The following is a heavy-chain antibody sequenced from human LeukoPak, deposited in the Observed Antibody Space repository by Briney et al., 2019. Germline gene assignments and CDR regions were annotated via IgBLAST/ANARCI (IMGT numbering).Heavy chain of an antibody. CDR3: ARSVVVVAATNNWFDP. CDR1: GGSISSGGYY. CDR2: IYYSGST. J-gene: IGHJ5*02. D-gene: IGHD2-15*01. Sequence: SQTLSLTCTVSGGSISSGGYYWSWIRQHQGKGLEWIGYIYYSGSTYYNPSLKSRVTISVDTSKNQFSLKLSSVTAADTAVYYCARSVVVVAATNNWFDPWGQGTLVTVSS. V-gene: IGHV4-31*03.